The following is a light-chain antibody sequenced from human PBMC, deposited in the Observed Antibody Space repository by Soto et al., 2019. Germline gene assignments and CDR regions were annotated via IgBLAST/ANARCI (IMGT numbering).Light chain of an antibody. CDR1: QGIKNY. CDR2: AAS. CDR3: QKYNSALQGWT. V-gene: IGKV1-27*01. J-gene: IGKJ1*01. Sequence: DIQVTQYPSSLSASVGDRVTITCRASQGIKNYLAWYQQKPGEIPKLLIYAASTLHSGVPSRFSGRGSGTDFTLTISSLQPEDVATYYCQKYNSALQGWTFGQGTKVDI.